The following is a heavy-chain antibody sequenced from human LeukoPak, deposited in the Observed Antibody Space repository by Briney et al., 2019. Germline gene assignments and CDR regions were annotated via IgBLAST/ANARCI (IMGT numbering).Heavy chain of an antibody. Sequence: PSETLSLTCTVSGGSISSYHWNWIRQPPGKGLEWIAMYYSGNTNYNSSLKSRVTISLDTSKNQFSLRLRSVTAADTAFYYCAITGSTYGNAFDMWGQGTMVTVSS. J-gene: IGHJ3*02. V-gene: IGHV4-59*01. CDR2: MYYSGNT. CDR3: AITGSTYGNAFDM. CDR1: GGSISSYH. D-gene: IGHD5-18*01.